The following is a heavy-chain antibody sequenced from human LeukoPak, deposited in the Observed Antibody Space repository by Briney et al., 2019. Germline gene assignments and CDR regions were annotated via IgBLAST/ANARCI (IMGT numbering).Heavy chain of an antibody. J-gene: IGHJ4*02. CDR1: GFTFTNFA. CDR2: IAFDGSEK. D-gene: IGHD3-10*01. CDR3: AGRGSGSYFDY. Sequence: PGGSLRLSCVASGFTFTNFALRWVRQAPGKGLEWVALIAFDGSEKYYADSVKGRFTISRDNSKNTLYLQMHSLRAEDTAVYYCAGRGSGSYFDYWGQGTLVTVSS. V-gene: IGHV3-30*04.